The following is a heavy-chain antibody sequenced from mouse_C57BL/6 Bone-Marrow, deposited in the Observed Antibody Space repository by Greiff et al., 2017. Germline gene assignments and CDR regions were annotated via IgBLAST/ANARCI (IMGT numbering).Heavy chain of an antibody. Sequence: VKVVESGAELVRPGTSVKVSCKASGYAFTNYLIEWVKQRPGQGLEWIGVINPGSGGTNYNEKFKGKATLTADKSSSTAYMQLSSLTSEDSAVYFCARFPNYYGSSYGDYWGQGTTLTVSS. V-gene: IGHV1-54*01. J-gene: IGHJ2*01. CDR3: ARFPNYYGSSYGDY. D-gene: IGHD1-1*01. CDR1: GYAFTNYL. CDR2: INPGSGGT.